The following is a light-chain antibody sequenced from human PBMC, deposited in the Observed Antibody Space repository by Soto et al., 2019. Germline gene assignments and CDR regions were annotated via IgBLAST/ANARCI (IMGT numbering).Light chain of an antibody. V-gene: IGKV3-15*01. J-gene: IGKJ1*01. CDR1: QSVSSN. CDR2: GAS. CDR3: QHYHNWPPWT. Sequence: EIVMTQSPATLSVSPGERATLSCRASQSVSSNLSWYQQKPGQAARLLIYGASTRATGIPARFSGSGSGTKFTLPIISRQSADFAVYYCQHYHNWPPWTFGQGTKVEVK.